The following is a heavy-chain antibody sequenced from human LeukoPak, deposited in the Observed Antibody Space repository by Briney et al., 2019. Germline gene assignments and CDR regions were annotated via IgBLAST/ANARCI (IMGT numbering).Heavy chain of an antibody. Sequence: GGSPRLPCAASGFPFSNYWMRWVRQAPGKGLEWVANMKEDGGEINYVDSVKGRFTISRDNAKNSLYLHMNSLRVDDTAVYYCARYRCYTTFDSWGQGTLVTVPS. CDR1: GFPFSNYW. V-gene: IGHV3-7*01. CDR2: MKEDGGEI. J-gene: IGHJ5*02. CDR3: ARYRCYTTFDS. D-gene: IGHD1-14*01.